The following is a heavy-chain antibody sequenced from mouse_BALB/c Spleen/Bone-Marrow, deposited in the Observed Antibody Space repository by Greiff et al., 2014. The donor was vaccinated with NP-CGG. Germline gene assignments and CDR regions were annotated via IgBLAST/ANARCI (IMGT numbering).Heavy chain of an antibody. CDR2: ITGGGTT. CDR3: ARHYGYVDAMDY. D-gene: IGHD1-2*01. J-gene: IGHJ4*01. Sequence: EVHLVESGGGLVKPGESLKFSCAASGITVSSYTMSWVRQTPEKRLEWVASITGGGTTYYPDSVKGRFTISRDSARNILYLQVSSLRSEDTAIYYCARHYGYVDAMDYWGQGTSVTVSS. V-gene: IGHV5-6-5*01. CDR1: GITVSSYT.